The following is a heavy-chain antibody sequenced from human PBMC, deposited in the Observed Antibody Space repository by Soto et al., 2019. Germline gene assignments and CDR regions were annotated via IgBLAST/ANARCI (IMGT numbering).Heavy chain of an antibody. CDR1: GFTFSSYW. J-gene: IGHJ3*02. D-gene: IGHD2-2*01. CDR3: ARGGIVVVPAARGLAFDI. CDR2: IKQDGSEK. Sequence: GGSLRLSCAASGFTFSSYWMSWVRQAPGKGLEWVANIKQDGSEKYYVDSVKGRFTISRDNAKNSLYLQMNSLRAEDTAVYYCARGGIVVVPAARGLAFDIWGQGTMVTVSS. V-gene: IGHV3-7*01.